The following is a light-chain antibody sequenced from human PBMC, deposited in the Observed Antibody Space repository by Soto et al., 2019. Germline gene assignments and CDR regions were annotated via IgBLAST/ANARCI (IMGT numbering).Light chain of an antibody. CDR1: QSVGSY. CDR2: DAS. V-gene: IGKV3-11*01. Sequence: IVLTQSPSTLSLSPVERATLSCRASQSVGSYLVWYQQKPGQAPRFLIYDASNRATGIPARFSGSGSGTDFTLTISSLEPEDFAVYYCSQRSTWPQITFGQGTRLEIK. CDR3: SQRSTWPQIT. J-gene: IGKJ5*01.